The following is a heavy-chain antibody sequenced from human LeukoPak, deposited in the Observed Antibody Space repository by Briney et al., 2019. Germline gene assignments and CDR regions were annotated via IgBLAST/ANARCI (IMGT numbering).Heavy chain of an antibody. CDR1: GFSFNTYA. J-gene: IGHJ4*02. V-gene: IGHV3-23*01. CDR3: AKPSNFWSGYYDY. D-gene: IGHD3-3*01. Sequence: LPGGSPRLSCAASGFSFNTYAMTWVRQAPGKGLEWVSAISGSGGSTYYADSVKGRFTISRDNSKNTLYLQMNSLRAEDTAVYYCAKPSNFWSGYYDYWGQGTLVTVSS. CDR2: ISGSGGST.